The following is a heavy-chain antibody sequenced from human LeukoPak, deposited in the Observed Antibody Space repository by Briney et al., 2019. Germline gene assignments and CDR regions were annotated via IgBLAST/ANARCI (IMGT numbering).Heavy chain of an antibody. J-gene: IGHJ6*02. CDR2: IYYSGST. CDR1: GGSISSGDYY. D-gene: IGHD1-26*01. Sequence: SETLSPTCTVSGGSISSGDYYWSWIRQPPGKGLEWIGYIYYSGSTYYNPSLKSRVTISVDTSKNQFSLKLSSVTAADTAVYYCARDGSGSPLYYYYGMDVWGQGTTVTVSS. V-gene: IGHV4-30-4*01. CDR3: ARDGSGSPLYYYYGMDV.